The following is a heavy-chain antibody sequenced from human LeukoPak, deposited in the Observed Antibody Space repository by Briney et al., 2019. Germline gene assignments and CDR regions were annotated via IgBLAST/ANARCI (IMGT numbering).Heavy chain of an antibody. CDR2: ISSSGSAI. CDR3: ARGSRLGY. V-gene: IGHV3-48*03. D-gene: IGHD1-26*01. CDR1: GFTFISYE. J-gene: IGHJ4*02. Sequence: GGSLRLSCAASGFTFISYEMNWVRQAPGKGLEWVSKISSSGSAIYYADSVKGRFTISRDNAKSTLYLQLNSLRAEDTAVYYCARGSRLGYWSQGVLATVSS.